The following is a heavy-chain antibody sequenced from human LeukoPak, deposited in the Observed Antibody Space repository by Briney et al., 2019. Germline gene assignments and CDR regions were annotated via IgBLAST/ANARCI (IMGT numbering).Heavy chain of an antibody. CDR3: ARSRSCDY. J-gene: IGHJ4*02. CDR1: GYTFTSYS. CDR2: INAGNGDT. Sequence: GASVKVSCKASGYTFTSYSIHWVRQAPGQRLEWMGWINAGNGDTKYSRKFQGRVTITRDTSASTAYMELSSLRSEDTAVYYCARSRSCDYWGQGTLVTVSS. V-gene: IGHV1-3*01.